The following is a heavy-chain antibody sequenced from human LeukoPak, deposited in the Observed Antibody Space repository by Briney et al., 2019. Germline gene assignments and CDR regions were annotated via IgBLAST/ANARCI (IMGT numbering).Heavy chain of an antibody. J-gene: IGHJ4*02. CDR3: ADLVYCSSSSCYEPFNQT. Sequence: GASVKVSCKASGYTFTDYYMHWVRQAPGQGLEWMGWINPNSGGTNYAQKFQGRVTMTRDTSISTAYMELSSLRSEDTAVYYCADLVYCSSSSCYEPFNQTWGQGTLVTVSP. V-gene: IGHV1-2*02. CDR2: INPNSGGT. CDR1: GYTFTDYY. D-gene: IGHD2-2*01.